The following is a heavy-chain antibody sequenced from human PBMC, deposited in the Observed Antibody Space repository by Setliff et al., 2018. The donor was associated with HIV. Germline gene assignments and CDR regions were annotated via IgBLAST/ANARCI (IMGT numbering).Heavy chain of an antibody. CDR2: INHSGST. Sequence: SETLSLTCAVYGGSFSGYYWSWIRQPPGKGLEWIGQINHSGSTNYNPSLKSRVTISVDTSKNQFSLKLSSVTAADPAVYYCARAIFGIVYYYMDVWGKGTTVTVSS. CDR3: ARAIFGIVYYYMDV. CDR1: GGSFSGYY. D-gene: IGHD3-3*01. V-gene: IGHV4-34*01. J-gene: IGHJ6*03.